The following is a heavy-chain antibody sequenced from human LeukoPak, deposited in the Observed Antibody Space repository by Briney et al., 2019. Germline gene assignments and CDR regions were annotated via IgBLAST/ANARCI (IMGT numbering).Heavy chain of an antibody. Sequence: SETLSLTCAVYGGSFSGYYWSWIRQPPGKGLEWIGEINHSGSTNYNPSLKSRVTISVDTSKNQFSLKLSSVTAADTAVYYCARFGYDYVWGSYRYPQYFDYWGQGTLVTVSP. D-gene: IGHD3-16*02. V-gene: IGHV4-34*01. CDR1: GGSFSGYY. CDR2: INHSGST. J-gene: IGHJ4*02. CDR3: ARFGYDYVWGSYRYPQYFDY.